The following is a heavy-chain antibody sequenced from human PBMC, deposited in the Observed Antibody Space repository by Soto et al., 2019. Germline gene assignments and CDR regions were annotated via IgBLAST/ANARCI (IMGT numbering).Heavy chain of an antibody. J-gene: IGHJ3*02. V-gene: IGHV3-23*01. CDR3: AKEVIKIVATIDDAFEI. CDR2: ISGCGGST. D-gene: IGHD5-12*01. CDR1: GFTFSSYA. Sequence: EVQLLESGGGLVQPGGSLRLSWAASGFTFSSYAMSWVRQAPGKGLEGVSVISGCGGSTYYAISVKGRFTISRDKSKNTPYLQMNSLRAEDTAVYDCAKEVIKIVATIDDAFEIWGQGTMVTVSS.